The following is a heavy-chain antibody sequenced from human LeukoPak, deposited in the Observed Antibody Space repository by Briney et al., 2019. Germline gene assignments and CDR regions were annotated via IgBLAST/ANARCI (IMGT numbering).Heavy chain of an antibody. D-gene: IGHD3-9*01. CDR2: ISGSGGST. V-gene: IGHV3-23*01. J-gene: IGHJ1*01. CDR3: ASLLRYFDWVLTNAEYFQH. CDR1: EFTFSSYG. Sequence: GGTLRLSCAASEFTFSSYGMSWVRQAPGKGLEWVSTISGSGGSTYYADSVKGRFTISRDNSKNTLYLQMNSLRAEDTAVYYCASLLRYFDWVLTNAEYFQHWGQGTLVTVSS.